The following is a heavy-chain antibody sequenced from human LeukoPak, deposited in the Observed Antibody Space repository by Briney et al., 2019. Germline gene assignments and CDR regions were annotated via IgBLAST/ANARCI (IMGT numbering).Heavy chain of an antibody. CDR1: GYTFTSYG. J-gene: IGHJ5*02. D-gene: IGHD3-22*01. CDR2: INPSGGST. Sequence: ASVKVSCKASGYTFTSYGISWVRQAPGQGLEWKGIINPSGGSTSYAQKFQGRVTMTRDTSTSTVYMELSSLRSEDTAVYYCARVGSSGYYEFGPWGQGTLVTVSS. CDR3: ARVGSSGYYEFGP. V-gene: IGHV1-46*01.